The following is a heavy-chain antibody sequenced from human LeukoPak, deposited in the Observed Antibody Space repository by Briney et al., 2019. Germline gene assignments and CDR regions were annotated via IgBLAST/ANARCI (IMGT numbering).Heavy chain of an antibody. CDR3: ARALYTGNNLLFDC. CDR2: INSNGNTT. V-gene: IGHV3-64*02. D-gene: IGHD1-26*01. J-gene: IGHJ4*02. Sequence: GRPLRLSCAASGFTFSNYAMHWVRQAPGKGLEYVSVINSNGNTTFYADSVKGRFTISRDNSKNTLYLQMGSLGADDMSVYYCARALYTGNNLLFDCWGQGTQVTVSS. CDR1: GFTFSNYA.